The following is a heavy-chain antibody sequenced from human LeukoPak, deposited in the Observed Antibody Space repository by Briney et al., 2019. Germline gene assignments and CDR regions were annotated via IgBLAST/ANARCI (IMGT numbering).Heavy chain of an antibody. V-gene: IGHV1-69*06. CDR2: IIPIFGST. CDR1: GGTFSSYA. J-gene: IGHJ4*02. D-gene: IGHD2-15*01. CDR3: ASQSSGGTDFYYFDY. Sequence: SVKVSCKASGGTFSSYAISWVRQAPGQGLEWMGGIIPIFGSTNYAQKFQGRATITADKSTSTAYMELSSLRSEDTAVYYCASQSSGGTDFYYFDYWGQGTLVTVSS.